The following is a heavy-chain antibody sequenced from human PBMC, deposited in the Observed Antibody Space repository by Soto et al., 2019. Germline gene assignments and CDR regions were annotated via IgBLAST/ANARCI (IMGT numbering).Heavy chain of an antibody. J-gene: IGHJ5*02. CDR1: GFSLSNARMG. CDR2: IFSNDEK. D-gene: IGHD1-7*01. CDR3: ARIRCITGTITAFKEICWFDP. V-gene: IGHV2-26*01. Sequence: SGPTLVNPTETLTLTCTVSGFSLSNARMGVSWIRQPPGKALEWLAHIFSNDEKSYSTSLKSRLTISKDTSKSQVVLTITNMDPVDTATYYCARIRCITGTITAFKEICWFDPWGQGTLVTVSS.